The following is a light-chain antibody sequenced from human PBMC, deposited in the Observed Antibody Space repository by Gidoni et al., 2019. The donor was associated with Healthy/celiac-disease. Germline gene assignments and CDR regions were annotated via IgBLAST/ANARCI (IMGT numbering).Light chain of an antibody. CDR2: QDS. J-gene: IGLJ2*01. CDR1: KLGDKY. V-gene: IGLV3-1*01. CDR3: QAWDSSTAPV. Sequence: SYELTQPPSVSVSPGQTASITCSGDKLGDKYACWYQQKPGQSSVLVIYQDSKRPSGIPERFSGSNSGNTATLTISGTQAMDEADYYCQAWDSSTAPVFGGGTKLTVL.